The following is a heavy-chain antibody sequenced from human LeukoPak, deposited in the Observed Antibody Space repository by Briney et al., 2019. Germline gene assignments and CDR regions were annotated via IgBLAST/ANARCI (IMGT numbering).Heavy chain of an antibody. V-gene: IGHV3-30*18. CDR2: ISYDGSNK. D-gene: IGHD3-22*01. CDR1: GFTFSSYG. J-gene: IGHJ4*02. CDR3: AKGATLVVVPFGFWD. Sequence: PGRSLRLSCAASGFTFSSYGMHWVRQARGKGLEWVAVISYDGSNKYYADSVKGRFTISRDNSKNTLYLQMNSLRAEDTAVYYCAKGATLVVVPFGFWDWGQGTLVTVSS.